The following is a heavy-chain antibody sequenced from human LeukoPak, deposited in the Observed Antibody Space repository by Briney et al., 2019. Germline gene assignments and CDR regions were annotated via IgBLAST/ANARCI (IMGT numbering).Heavy chain of an antibody. J-gene: IGHJ6*04. V-gene: IGHV1-2*02. CDR1: GYTFTGYY. CDR2: INPNRGGT. CDR3: ARDRQGGYDFWCGPYGMDV. Sequence: GASVKVSCKASGYTFTGYYMHWVRQAPGQGLEWMGWINPNRGGTNYAQKFQGRVTMTRDTSISTAYMELSRLRSDDTAVYYCARDRQGGYDFWCGPYGMDVWGKGTTVTVSS. D-gene: IGHD3-3*01.